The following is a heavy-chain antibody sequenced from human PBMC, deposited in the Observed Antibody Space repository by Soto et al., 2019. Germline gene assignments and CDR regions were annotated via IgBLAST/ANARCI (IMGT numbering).Heavy chain of an antibody. CDR3: ASPPNPGNSYYYGMDV. Sequence: QVQLVQSGAEVKKPGSSVKVSCKASGGTFSSYAISWVRQAPGQGLEWMGGIIPIFGTANYAQKFQGRVTITADEFTRTGSMDLSSLRSEDTAVYYCASPPNPGNSYYYGMDVWCEGTTVNVSS. CDR2: IIPIFGTA. CDR1: GGTFSSYA. J-gene: IGHJ6*04. V-gene: IGHV1-69*12.